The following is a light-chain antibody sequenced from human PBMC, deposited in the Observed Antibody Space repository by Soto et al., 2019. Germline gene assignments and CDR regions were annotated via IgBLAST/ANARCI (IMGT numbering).Light chain of an antibody. V-gene: IGLV1-51*01. CDR1: SSNIGSDY. J-gene: IGLJ3*02. CDR3: ATSDTSLSGFWV. CDR2: END. Sequence: QSVLTQPPSVSAAPGQKVTISCSGTSSNIGSDYVSWYQKVPGTAPKLLIYENDKRPSGISDRFSGSKSGTSATLGITGLQTGDEGDYYCATSDTSLSGFWVFGGGTKLTVL.